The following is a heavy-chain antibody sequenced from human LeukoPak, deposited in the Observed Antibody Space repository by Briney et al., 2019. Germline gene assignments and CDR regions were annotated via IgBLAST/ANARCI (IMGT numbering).Heavy chain of an antibody. CDR2: INPKSGGT. D-gene: IGHD5-18*01. CDR3: ASNPPRGYSYGYFDY. J-gene: IGHJ4*02. V-gene: IGHV1-2*02. Sequence: GASVKVSCKASGYTFTDYYMHWVRQAPGQGLEWMGWINPKSGGTNSAQKFQGRVTMTRDTSISTAYMEVSRLRSDDTAVYYCASNPPRGYSYGYFDYWGQGTLVTVSS. CDR1: GYTFTDYY.